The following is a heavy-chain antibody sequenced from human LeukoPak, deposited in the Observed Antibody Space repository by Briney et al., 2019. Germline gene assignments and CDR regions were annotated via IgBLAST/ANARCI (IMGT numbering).Heavy chain of an antibody. CDR3: ARIPDTGYYYDMDV. CDR2: IIPIFGIA. V-gene: IGHV1-69*04. Sequence: SVKVSCKASGGTFSSYAISWVRQAPGQGLEWMGRIIPIFGIANYAQKFQGRVTITADKSTSTAYMELSSLRSEDTAVYYCARIPDTGYYYDMDVWGQGTTVTVSS. CDR1: GGTFSSYA. J-gene: IGHJ6*02. D-gene: IGHD1-14*01.